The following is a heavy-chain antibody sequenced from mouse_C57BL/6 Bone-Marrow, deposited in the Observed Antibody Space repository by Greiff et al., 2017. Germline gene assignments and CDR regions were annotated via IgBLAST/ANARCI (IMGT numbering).Heavy chain of an antibody. CDR2: IDPSDSET. D-gene: IGHD1-1*01. CDR3: AKGPNYGSSYQFAY. Sequence: QVQLQQPGAELVRPGSSVKLSCKASGYTFTSYWMHWVKQRPIQGLEWIGNIDPSDSETHYNQKFKDKATLTVDKSSSTAYMQLSSLTSEDSAVYYSAKGPNYGSSYQFAYWGQGTLVTVSA. J-gene: IGHJ3*01. CDR1: GYTFTSYW. V-gene: IGHV1-52*01.